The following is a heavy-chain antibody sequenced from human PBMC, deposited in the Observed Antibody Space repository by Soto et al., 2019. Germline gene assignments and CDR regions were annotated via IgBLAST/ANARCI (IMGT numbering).Heavy chain of an antibody. J-gene: IGHJ6*03. CDR1: GGSFSGYY. CDR3: ARGHKSLLGYCRSTSCYAGYYYMAD. D-gene: IGHD2-2*01. V-gene: IGHV4-34*01. Sequence: SETLSLTCAVYGGSFSGYYWSWIRQPPGKGLEWIGEINHSGSTNYNPSLKSRVTISVDTSKNQFSLKLSSVTAADTAVYYCARGHKSLLGYCRSTSCYAGYYYMADWGKGTTVTVAS. CDR2: INHSGST.